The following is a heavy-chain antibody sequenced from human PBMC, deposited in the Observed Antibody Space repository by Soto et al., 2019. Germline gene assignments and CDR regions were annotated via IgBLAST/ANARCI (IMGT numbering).Heavy chain of an antibody. CDR3: ASNSGSYDLREGARDY. J-gene: IGHJ4*02. CDR2: ISYDGSNK. D-gene: IGHD1-26*01. Sequence: GGSLRLSCAASGFTFSSYAMHWVRQAPGKGLEWVAVISYDGSNKYYADSVKGRFTISRDNSKNTLYLQMNSLRAEDTAVYYCASNSGSYDLREGARDYWGQGTLVTVSS. V-gene: IGHV3-30-3*01. CDR1: GFTFSSYA.